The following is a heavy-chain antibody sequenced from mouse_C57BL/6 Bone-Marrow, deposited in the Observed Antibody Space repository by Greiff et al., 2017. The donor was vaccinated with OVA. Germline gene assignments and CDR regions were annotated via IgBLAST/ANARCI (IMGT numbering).Heavy chain of an antibody. J-gene: IGHJ2*01. CDR1: GYTFTSYW. CDR3: ARGDYEYDAFDY. Sequence: QVQLQQPGAELVMPGASVKLSCKASGYTFTSYWMHWVKQRPGQGLEWIGEIDPSDSYTNYNQKFKGKSTLTVDKSSSTAYMQLSSLTSEDSAVYYCARGDYEYDAFDYWGQGTTLTVSS. V-gene: IGHV1-69*01. D-gene: IGHD2-4*01. CDR2: IDPSDSYT.